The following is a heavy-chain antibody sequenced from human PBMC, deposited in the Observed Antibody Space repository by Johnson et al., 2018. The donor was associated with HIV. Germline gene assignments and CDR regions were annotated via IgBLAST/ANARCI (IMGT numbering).Heavy chain of an antibody. D-gene: IGHD3-3*02. CDR3: ARAHLIFPKNAFDI. CDR2: IRYDGSNK. V-gene: IGHV3-30*02. Sequence: QVQLVESGGGVVQPGGSLRLSCAASGFTFSSYGMHWVRQAPGKGLEWVAFIRYDGSNKYYADSVKGRFTISRDNVNNSVSLLLNSLRVEDTAVYFCARAHLIFPKNAFDIWGRGTMVTVSS. CDR1: GFTFSSYG. J-gene: IGHJ3*02.